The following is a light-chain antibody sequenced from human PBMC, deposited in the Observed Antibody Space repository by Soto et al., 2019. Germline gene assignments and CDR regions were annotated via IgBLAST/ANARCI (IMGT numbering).Light chain of an antibody. CDR1: SSDVGTYND. CDR3: SSYISINALVM. V-gene: IGLV2-14*01. Sequence: QSALTQPASVSGSPGQSITISCTGTSSDVGTYNDDSCYQQQADKAPKLVIYEVSNRPSGVSNRFAGYKSGNTASLTISGLPAEDEADYYCSSYISINALVMFGGGTKVTVL. CDR2: EVS. J-gene: IGLJ3*02.